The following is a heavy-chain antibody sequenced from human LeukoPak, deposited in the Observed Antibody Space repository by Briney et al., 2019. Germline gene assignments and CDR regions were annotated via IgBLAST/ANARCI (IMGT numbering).Heavy chain of an antibody. CDR1: GFTFSSYG. V-gene: IGHV3-30*18. D-gene: IGHD3-10*01. CDR2: ISYDGSNK. CDR3: AKDLLLWFGELMVDY. J-gene: IGHJ4*02. Sequence: GGSLRLSCAASGFTFSSYGMHWVRQAPGKGLEWVAVISYDGSNKYYVDSVKGRFTISRDNSKNTLYLQMSSLRAEDTAVYYCAKDLLLWFGELMVDYWGQGTLVTVSS.